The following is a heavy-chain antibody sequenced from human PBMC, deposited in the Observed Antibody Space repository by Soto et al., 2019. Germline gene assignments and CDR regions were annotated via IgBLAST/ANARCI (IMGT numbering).Heavy chain of an antibody. CDR1: GGSISSYY. CDR2: IYYSGVT. Sequence: PSETLSLTCTVSGGSISSYYWSWIRQPPGKGLEWIGYIYYSGVTNYNPSLKSRVTISVDTSKNQFSLSLSSLTAADTAVYYCARDTRYGVLDYWGQGTLVTVSS. CDR3: ARDTRYGVLDY. J-gene: IGHJ4*02. D-gene: IGHD4-17*01. V-gene: IGHV4-59*01.